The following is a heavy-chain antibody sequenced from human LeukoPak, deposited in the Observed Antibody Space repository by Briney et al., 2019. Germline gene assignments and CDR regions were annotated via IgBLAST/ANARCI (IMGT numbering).Heavy chain of an antibody. Sequence: GESLKISCKGSGYSFTSYWIGWVRQMPGKGLEWMGMIYPVDSDTRYSPSFQGQVTISVDKSISTAYLQWSSLKASDTAMYHCARSGYYRPSEADAFDIWGQGTMVTVSS. D-gene: IGHD3-3*01. CDR3: ARSGYYRPSEADAFDI. CDR2: IYPVDSDT. J-gene: IGHJ3*02. V-gene: IGHV5-51*01. CDR1: GYSFTSYW.